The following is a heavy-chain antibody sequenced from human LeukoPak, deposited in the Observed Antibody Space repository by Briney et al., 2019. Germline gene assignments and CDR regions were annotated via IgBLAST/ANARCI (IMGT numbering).Heavy chain of an antibody. CDR2: INHDGSTT. Sequence: GGSLRLSCAASGFTFSSYWMHWVRQAPGKGLVWVSGINHDGSTTPYSDSVKRRFTISRDNAKNMMYLQMNSLRVEDTAVYYCVSGYTSRGDYWGQGTLVTVSS. D-gene: IGHD5-18*01. V-gene: IGHV3-74*01. CDR3: VSGYTSRGDY. CDR1: GFTFSSYW. J-gene: IGHJ4*02.